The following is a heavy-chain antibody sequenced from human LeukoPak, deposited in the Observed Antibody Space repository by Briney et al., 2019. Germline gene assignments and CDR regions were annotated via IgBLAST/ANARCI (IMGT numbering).Heavy chain of an antibody. D-gene: IGHD5-18*01. Sequence: SETLSLTCTVSGGSISSSSYYWGWIRQPPGKGLEWIGSIHHSGSTFYNPSLKSRVTISVDTPKNQFSLKLSSVTAADTAVYYCARVLGYSYGSRFDYWGQGTLVTVSS. CDR3: ARVLGYSYGSRFDY. J-gene: IGHJ4*02. CDR1: GGSISSSSYY. CDR2: IHHSGST. V-gene: IGHV4-39*07.